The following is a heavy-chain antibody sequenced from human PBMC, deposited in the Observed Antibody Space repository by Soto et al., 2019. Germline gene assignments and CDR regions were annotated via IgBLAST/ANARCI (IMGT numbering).Heavy chain of an antibody. CDR1: GGTFSNYA. D-gene: IGHD6-19*01. V-gene: IGHV1-69*12. CDR3: PSWLQEAGIGGNYYYGMDV. CDR2: IMPIFGRA. J-gene: IGHJ6*02. Sequence: QVQLVQSGAEVKKPGSSVKVSCKASGGTFSNYAFSWVRQAPGQGLEWLGGIMPIFGRADYAQKFRGRVTITADESTTTAHMEMSSLRSEDTAVYYCPSWLQEAGIGGNYYYGMDVWGQGTTVTVSS.